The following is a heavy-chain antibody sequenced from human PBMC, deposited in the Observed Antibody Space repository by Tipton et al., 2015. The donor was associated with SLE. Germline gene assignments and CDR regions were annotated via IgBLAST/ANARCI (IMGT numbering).Heavy chain of an antibody. D-gene: IGHD3-22*01. J-gene: IGHJ5*02. V-gene: IGHV4-59*01. Sequence: TLSLTCTVSGGSISSYYWSWIRQPPGKGLEWIGYIYYSGSTNYNPSLKSRVTISVDTSKNQFSLKLTSVTAADTAVYYCARDGGDYDGSGYGWFDPWGQGTLVTVSS. CDR2: IYYSGST. CDR3: ARDGGDYDGSGYGWFDP. CDR1: GGSISSYY.